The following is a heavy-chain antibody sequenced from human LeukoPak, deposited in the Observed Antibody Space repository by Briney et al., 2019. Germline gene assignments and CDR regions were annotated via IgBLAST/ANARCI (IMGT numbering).Heavy chain of an antibody. CDR2: ISSSGSTI. CDR1: GFTFSSYE. V-gene: IGHV3-48*03. CDR3: ARDRAIVVVVAATEYFHYYGMDV. Sequence: GGSLRLSCAASGFTFSSYEMNWVRQAPGKGLEWVSYISSSGSTIYYADSVKGRFTISRDNAKNSLYLQMNSLRAEDTAVYYCARDRAIVVVVAATEYFHYYGMDVWGQGTTVTVSS. D-gene: IGHD2-15*01. J-gene: IGHJ6*02.